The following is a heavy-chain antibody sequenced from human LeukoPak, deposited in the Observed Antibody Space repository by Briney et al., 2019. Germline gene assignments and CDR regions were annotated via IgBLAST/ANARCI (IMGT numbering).Heavy chain of an antibody. Sequence: GGSLRLSCAASGFTFDDYAMHWVRQAPGKGLEWVSGISWNSGSIGYADSVKGRFTISRDNAKNSLYLQMNSLRAEDTALYYCAKDELNYYDSRALAHWGQGTLVTVSS. V-gene: IGHV3-9*01. J-gene: IGHJ5*02. CDR3: AKDELNYYDSRALAH. D-gene: IGHD3-22*01. CDR1: GFTFDDYA. CDR2: ISWNSGSI.